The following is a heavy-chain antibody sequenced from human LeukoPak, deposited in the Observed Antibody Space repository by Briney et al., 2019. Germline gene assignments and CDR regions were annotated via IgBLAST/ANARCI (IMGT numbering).Heavy chain of an antibody. CDR3: AREYYYGSGSYYWAFDY. D-gene: IGHD3-10*01. V-gene: IGHV7-4-1*02. CDR1: GYTFTSYA. CDR2: INTNTGNP. J-gene: IGHJ4*02. Sequence: ASVKVSCKASGYTFTSYAMNWVRQAPGQGLEWMGWINTNTGNPTYAQGFTGRFVFSLDTSVSTAYLQISSLKAEDTAVYYCAREYYYGSGSYYWAFDYWGQGTLVTVSS.